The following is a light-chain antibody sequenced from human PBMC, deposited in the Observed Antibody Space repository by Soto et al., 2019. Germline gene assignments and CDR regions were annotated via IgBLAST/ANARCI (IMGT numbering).Light chain of an antibody. J-gene: IGKJ3*01. CDR2: WAS. V-gene: IGKV4-1*01. CDR3: QQYHTTPFT. CDR1: QSLLHSSDNRNY. Sequence: EIVMAQFPETLAVSVGERATIKCRSSQSLLHSSDNRNYLTWYQQKPGQPPKLLIYWASTRHSGVPDRFSGSGSGTDFTLTINGLQAEDVAVYFCQQYHTTPFTFGPGT.